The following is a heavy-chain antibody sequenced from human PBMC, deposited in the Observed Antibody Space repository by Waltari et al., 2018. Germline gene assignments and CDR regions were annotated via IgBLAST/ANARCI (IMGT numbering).Heavy chain of an antibody. CDR3: TTGGYDFWSGYHRI. CDR2: INSDGTII. V-gene: IGHV3-74*03. J-gene: IGHJ3*02. D-gene: IGHD3-3*01. CDR1: GFTLSRYW. Sequence: EVQLVESGGGLVQPGGSLSLSCAASGFTLSRYWLHWVRQVPGKGLVSVSRINSDGTIIKYADSVKGRFTTSRDNAKNTLYLQMNGLRAEDTAVYYCTTGGYDFWSGYHRIWGQGTMVTVSS.